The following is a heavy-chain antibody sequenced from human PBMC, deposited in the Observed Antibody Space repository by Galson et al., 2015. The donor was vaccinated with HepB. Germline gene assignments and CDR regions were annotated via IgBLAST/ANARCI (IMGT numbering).Heavy chain of an antibody. CDR3: ARSDLEWLSPRFDY. V-gene: IGHV2-5*02. CDR1: GFSLTTDGMG. J-gene: IGHJ4*02. Sequence: PALVKPTQTLTLTCTFSGFSLTTDGMGEGWIRQPPGKALEWLALIYWDDNRRYSPSLKSRLTVTKDSSKNQVVLTMTNIDPVDTGTYYCARSDLEWLSPRFDYWGQGTLVTVSS. D-gene: IGHD3-3*01. CDR2: IYWDDNR.